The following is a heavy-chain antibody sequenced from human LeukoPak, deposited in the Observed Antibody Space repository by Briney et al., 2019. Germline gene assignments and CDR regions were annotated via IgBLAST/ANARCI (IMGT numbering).Heavy chain of an antibody. CDR3: ARDSIEALVVPAAIPVLDY. V-gene: IGHV3-48*03. CDR1: GFTFSSYE. J-gene: IGHJ4*02. CDR2: ISSSGSTI. Sequence: GGSLRLSCAASGFTFSSYEMNWVRQAPGKGLEWVSYISSSGSTIYYADSVKGRLTISRDNAKNSLYLQMNSLRAEDTAVYYCARDSIEALVVPAAIPVLDYWGQGTLVTVSS. D-gene: IGHD2-2*02.